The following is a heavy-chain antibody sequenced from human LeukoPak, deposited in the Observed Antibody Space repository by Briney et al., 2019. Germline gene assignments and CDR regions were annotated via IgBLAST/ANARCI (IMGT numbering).Heavy chain of an antibody. CDR3: ARTGGAGSYYNWAYFDY. J-gene: IGHJ4*02. V-gene: IGHV3-53*01. CDR1: GFTVGNNY. CDR2: IYTGDTI. Sequence: GGSLTLSCAVSGFTVGNNYMGWVRLAPGKGLEWVSIIYTGDTIYYADSVRGRFTISRDNSKNTLYLQMNNLRAEDTAMYYCARTGGAGSYYNWAYFDYWGQGTLVTVSS. D-gene: IGHD3-10*01.